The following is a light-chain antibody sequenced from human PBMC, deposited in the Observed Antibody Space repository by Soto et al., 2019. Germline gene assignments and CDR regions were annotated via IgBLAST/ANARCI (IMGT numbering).Light chain of an antibody. J-gene: IGLJ2*01. V-gene: IGLV2-23*01. CDR2: EGS. Sequence: QSALTQPASVSGSPGQSITISCTRTGSNVENYNLVSWYQHPPGKAPKLIIYEGSERPSGVSNRFSGAQSGHTASLTISGLQAEDEADYYCSSYAGAVVFGGGTQLTVL. CDR3: SSYAGAVV. CDR1: GSNVENYNL.